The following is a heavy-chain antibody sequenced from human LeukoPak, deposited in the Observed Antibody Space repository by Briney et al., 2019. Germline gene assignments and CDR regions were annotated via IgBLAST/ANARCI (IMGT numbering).Heavy chain of an antibody. J-gene: IGHJ6*04. CDR1: GGTFSSYA. CDR2: IIPIFGTA. V-gene: IGHV1-69*06. Sequence: GASVKVSCKASGGTFSSYAISWVRQAPGQGLEWMGGIIPIFGTANYAQKFQGRVTITADKSTSTAYMGLSSLRSEDTAVYYCARDRTGYYYGMDVWGKGTTVTVSS. D-gene: IGHD3/OR15-3a*01. CDR3: ARDRTGYYYGMDV.